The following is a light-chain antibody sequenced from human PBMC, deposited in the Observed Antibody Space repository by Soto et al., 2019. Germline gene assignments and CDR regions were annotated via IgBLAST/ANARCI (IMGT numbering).Light chain of an antibody. V-gene: IGLV1-47*01. Sequence: QSVLTQPPSLSGTPGQRVTISCSGSRLNIKNNYVYWYQQFPGEAPKLVIYSNNRRPSGVPDRFSSAKSDSAASLAIRGLRPEDEDDYYCAALDDSLSETVFGGGTQLTVL. CDR1: RLNIKNNY. J-gene: IGLJ7*01. CDR2: SNN. CDR3: AALDDSLSETV.